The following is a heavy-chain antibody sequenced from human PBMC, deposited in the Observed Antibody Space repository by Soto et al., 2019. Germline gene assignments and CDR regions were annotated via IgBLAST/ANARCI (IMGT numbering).Heavy chain of an antibody. CDR1: GGTFSSYT. J-gene: IGHJ4*02. D-gene: IGHD2-15*01. Sequence: QVQLVQSGAEVKKPGSSVKVSCKASGGTFSSYTISWVRQAPGQGLEWMGRIIPILGIANYAQKFQGRVTITADNSTSTAYMELSSLRSEDTAVYYCARIYCSGGSCYEDYWGQGTLVTVSS. CDR2: IIPILGIA. CDR3: ARIYCSGGSCYEDY. V-gene: IGHV1-69*02.